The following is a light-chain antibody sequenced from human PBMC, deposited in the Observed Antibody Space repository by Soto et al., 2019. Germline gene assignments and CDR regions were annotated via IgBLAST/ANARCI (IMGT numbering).Light chain of an antibody. CDR2: GAS. CDR1: KRGSSY. J-gene: IGKJ1*01. Sequence: EIEMSRSPATSSVYPGERATLSCMARKRGSSYLAWYQQKPGQAPSLLIYGASSRATGIPDRFSGSGSGTDFTLTISSLQPDDFATYYCQQYNSYPKTFGQGTKVDIK. V-gene: IGKV3-15*01. CDR3: QQYNSYPKT.